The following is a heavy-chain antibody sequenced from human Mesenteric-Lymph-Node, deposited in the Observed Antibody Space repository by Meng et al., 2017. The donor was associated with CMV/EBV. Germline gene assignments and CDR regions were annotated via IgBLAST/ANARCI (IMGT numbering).Heavy chain of an antibody. CDR2: IRYEGNNK. J-gene: IGHJ4*02. V-gene: IGHV3-30*02. D-gene: IGHD3-3*01. CDR3: AKGEGSDVWSGYYPDY. Sequence: GGSLRLSCAASGFTFGNYGMPWVRRAPGKGVEWVAFIRYEGNNKYYTDSVKGRFTISRDNSKNTMYLQTNDLTPEDTAAYNCAKGEGSDVWSGYYPDYWGQGTMVTVSS. CDR1: GFTFGNYG.